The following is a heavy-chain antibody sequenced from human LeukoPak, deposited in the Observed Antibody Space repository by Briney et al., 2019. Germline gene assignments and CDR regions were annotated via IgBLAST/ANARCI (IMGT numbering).Heavy chain of an antibody. V-gene: IGHV3-30*18. Sequence: TGGSLRLSCEASGFTFSSYGIHWVRQAPDKGLEWVAVVSYDGSDKYYADSVKGRFTISRDNSKNMLYLQMNSLRAEDTAVYYCAKWKYSNSGIDDYWGQGTLVTVSS. CDR3: AKWKYSNSGIDDY. D-gene: IGHD6-6*01. CDR1: GFTFSSYG. CDR2: VSYDGSDK. J-gene: IGHJ4*02.